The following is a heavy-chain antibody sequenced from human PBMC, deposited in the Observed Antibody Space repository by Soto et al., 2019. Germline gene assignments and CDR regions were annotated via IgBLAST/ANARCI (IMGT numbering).Heavy chain of an antibody. CDR1: GYTFSSYS. J-gene: IGHJ4*03. Sequence: ASEKVSCKTSGYTFSSYSINWVRQAPGQGLEWMAWISTYSGNTHYAERVQGRVTVTLDKSARTAFMEMRGLTPDDTAVYFCARDSGYFDLWDQGTLGAVSS. CDR3: ARDSGYFDL. V-gene: IGHV1-18*04. CDR2: ISTYSGNT.